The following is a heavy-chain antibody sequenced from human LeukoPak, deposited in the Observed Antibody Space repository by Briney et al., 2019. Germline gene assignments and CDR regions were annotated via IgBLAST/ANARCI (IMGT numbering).Heavy chain of an antibody. Sequence: GGSLRLSCVGSGFSFSDDWISWIRQAPGKGLEWVGRIKSKIDGGTIDYAAPVKGRFTISRDDSRNTLYLQMNSLKTEDTAVYYCTTRRQDGCWGQGTLVTVS. D-gene: IGHD6-25*01. V-gene: IGHV3-15*01. CDR2: IKSKIDGGTI. CDR3: TTRRQDGC. CDR1: GFSFSDDW. J-gene: IGHJ4*02.